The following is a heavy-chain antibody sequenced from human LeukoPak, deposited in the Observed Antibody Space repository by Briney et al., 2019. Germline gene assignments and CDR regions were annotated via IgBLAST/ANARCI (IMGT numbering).Heavy chain of an antibody. D-gene: IGHD4-17*01. CDR2: INANNGNT. Sequence: ASVKVSCKASGYTFTSYGITWVRQAPGQGLEWMGWINANNGNTNYAQNLQGRVTMTRDTSTSTAYMELRSLRSDDTAVYYCARGQSTFYGDPGGWFDPWGQGTLVTVSS. V-gene: IGHV1-18*01. CDR3: ARGQSTFYGDPGGWFDP. J-gene: IGHJ5*02. CDR1: GYTFTSYG.